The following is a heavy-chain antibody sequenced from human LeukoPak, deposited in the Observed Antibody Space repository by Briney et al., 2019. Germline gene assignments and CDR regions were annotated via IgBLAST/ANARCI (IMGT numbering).Heavy chain of an antibody. D-gene: IGHD2-2*01. Sequence: AGGSLRLSCAASGFTFSSYAMSWVRQTPGKGLEWVSAISGSGGSTYYADSVKGRFTISRDNSKNTLYLQMNSLRAEDTAVYYCAKVHVVVPGGIRGGDDYWGQGTLVTVSS. J-gene: IGHJ4*02. CDR2: ISGSGGST. V-gene: IGHV3-23*01. CDR3: AKVHVVVPGGIRGGDDY. CDR1: GFTFSSYA.